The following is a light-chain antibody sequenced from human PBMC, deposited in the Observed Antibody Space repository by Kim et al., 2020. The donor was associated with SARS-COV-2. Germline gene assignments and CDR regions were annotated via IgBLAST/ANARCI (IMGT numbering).Light chain of an antibody. CDR2: AAS. Sequence: DIQMTQSPSSLSASVGDRVTITCRASQYINSYLAWYQQKPGKVPKLLIQAASTLQSGVSSRFSGSGSGTDFTLTISSLQPEDVATYYCQKYNSPPRTFGQGTKVDIK. CDR3: QKYNSPPRT. CDR1: QYINSY. J-gene: IGKJ1*01. V-gene: IGKV1-27*01.